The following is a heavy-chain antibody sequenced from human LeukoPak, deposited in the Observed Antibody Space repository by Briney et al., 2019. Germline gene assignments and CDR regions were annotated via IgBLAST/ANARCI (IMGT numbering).Heavy chain of an antibody. J-gene: IGHJ3*02. CDR3: ARRRGYGYTFDI. V-gene: IGHV4-38-2*02. D-gene: IGHD5-12*01. CDR1: GYSISSGYY. Sequence: SETLSLTCTVSGYSISSGYYWGWIRQPPGKGLEYIGNIYYSGTTYYNPSLKSRVSISVDTSKNQFSLKLSSVTAADTAVYYCARRRGYGYTFDIWGQGTFVTVSS. CDR2: IYYSGTT.